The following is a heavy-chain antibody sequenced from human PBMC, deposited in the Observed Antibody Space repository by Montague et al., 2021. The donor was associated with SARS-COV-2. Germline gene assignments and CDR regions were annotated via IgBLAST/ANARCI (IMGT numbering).Heavy chain of an antibody. CDR1: GFTFSRYA. CDR3: ARVLGGYYGMDV. D-gene: IGHD2/OR15-2a*01. Sequence: SLRLSCAASGFTFSRYAMHLVRQAPGKGLEWVAVISYDGSNKYYADSVKGRFTISRDNSKNTLYLQMNSLRAEDTAVYYCARVLGGYYGMDVWGQGTTVTVSS. CDR2: ISYDGSNK. V-gene: IGHV3-30-3*01. J-gene: IGHJ6*02.